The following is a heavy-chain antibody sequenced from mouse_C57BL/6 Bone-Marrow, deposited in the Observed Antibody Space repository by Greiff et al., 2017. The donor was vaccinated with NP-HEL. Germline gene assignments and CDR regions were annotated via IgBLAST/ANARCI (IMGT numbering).Heavy chain of an antibody. D-gene: IGHD4-1*01. CDR3: VRQWLGEWFAY. V-gene: IGHV10-1*01. J-gene: IGHJ3*01. CDR2: IRSKSNNYAT. CDR1: GFSFNTYA. Sequence: EVKLLESGGGLVQPKGSLKLSCAASGFSFNTYAMNWVRQAPGKGLEWVARIRSKSNNYATYYADSVKDRFTISRDDSESMLYLQMNNLKTEDTAMYYCVRQWLGEWFAYWGQGTLVTVSA.